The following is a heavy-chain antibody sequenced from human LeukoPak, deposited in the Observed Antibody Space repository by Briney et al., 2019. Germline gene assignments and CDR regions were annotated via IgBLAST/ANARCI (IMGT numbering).Heavy chain of an antibody. V-gene: IGHV1-8*03. D-gene: IGHD3-22*01. CDR1: GYTFTSYD. J-gene: IGHJ6*03. Sequence: ASVKVSCKASGYTFTSYDINWVRQATGQGLEWMGWMNPNSGNTGYAQKFQGRVTITRNTPISTAYMELSSLRSVDTAVYYCARGPSRDSSGYYYYYYMDVWGKGTTVTVSS. CDR3: ARGPSRDSSGYYYYYYMDV. CDR2: MNPNSGNT.